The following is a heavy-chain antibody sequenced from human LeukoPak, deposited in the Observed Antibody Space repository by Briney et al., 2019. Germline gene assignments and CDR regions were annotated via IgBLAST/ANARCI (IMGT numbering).Heavy chain of an antibody. CDR1: GGSISSYY. J-gene: IGHJ4*02. CDR2: IYYSGST. Sequence: SETLSLTCTVSGGSISSYYWSWIRQPPGKGLEWIGDIYYSGSTNYNPSLKSRVTISVDTSKNQFSLKLSSVTAADTAVYYCARSSYYDILTGYYNFDYWGQGTLVTVSS. V-gene: IGHV4-59*01. D-gene: IGHD3-9*01. CDR3: ARSSYYDILTGYYNFDY.